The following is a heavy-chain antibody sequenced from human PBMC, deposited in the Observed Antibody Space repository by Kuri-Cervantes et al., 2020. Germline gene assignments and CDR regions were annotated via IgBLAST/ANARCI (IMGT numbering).Heavy chain of an antibody. CDR3: ARNIAAAGPNWFDP. D-gene: IGHD6-13*01. CDR1: GDSMTSYY. V-gene: IGHV4-59*12. CDR2: IYYSGST. Sequence: SETLSLTCTVSGDSMTSYYWSWIRQPPGKGLEWIGYIYYSGSTNYNPSLKSRVTISVDKSKNQFSLKLSSVTAADTAVYYCARNIAAAGPNWFDPWGQGTLVTVSS. J-gene: IGHJ5*02.